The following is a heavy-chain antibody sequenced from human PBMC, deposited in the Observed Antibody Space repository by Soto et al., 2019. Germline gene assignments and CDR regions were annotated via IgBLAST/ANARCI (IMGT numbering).Heavy chain of an antibody. CDR1: GYTFTSYY. V-gene: IGHV1-8*01. D-gene: IGHD2-8*01. Sequence: GASVNVSCKSSGYTFTSYYINWVRQATGQGLEWMGWMNPNSGNTVYAQKFQGRVTMTRNTSISTAYMELSSLRSEDTAVYYCARGDQNIVLMVYASNWFDPWGQGTLVTVSS. J-gene: IGHJ5*02. CDR2: MNPNSGNT. CDR3: ARGDQNIVLMVYASNWFDP.